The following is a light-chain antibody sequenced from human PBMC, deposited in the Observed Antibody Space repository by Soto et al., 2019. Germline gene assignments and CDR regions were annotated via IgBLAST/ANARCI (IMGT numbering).Light chain of an antibody. CDR2: DAS. CDR1: QSVSSY. Sequence: EIVLTQSPATLSLSPGERATLSCRTSQSVSSYLAWYQQKPGQAPRLLIYDASNRATGIPARFSGSGSGTDFALTIISLEPGDFAVYYWRQRSNWWTGGQGTKVEIK. J-gene: IGKJ1*01. V-gene: IGKV3-11*01. CDR3: RQRSNWWT.